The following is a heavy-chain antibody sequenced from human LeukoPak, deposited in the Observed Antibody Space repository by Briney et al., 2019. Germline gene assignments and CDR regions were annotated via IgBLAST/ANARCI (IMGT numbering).Heavy chain of an antibody. V-gene: IGHV4-34*01. J-gene: IGHJ6*02. CDR1: GGSFSGYY. CDR2: INHSGST. CDR3: ARVDTANHYYYYGMDV. Sequence: PSETLSLTCAVYGGSFSGYYWSWIRQPPGKRLEWIGEINHSGSTNYNPSLKRRVTISVDTSKNQVSLKLSSVTAADTAVYYCARVDTANHYYYYGMDVWGQGTTVTVSS. D-gene: IGHD5-18*01.